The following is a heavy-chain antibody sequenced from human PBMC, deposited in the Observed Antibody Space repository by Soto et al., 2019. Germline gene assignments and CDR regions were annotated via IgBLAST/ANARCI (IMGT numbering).Heavy chain of an antibody. J-gene: IGHJ5*02. Sequence: PSETLSLTCAVSGYSISSGYYWGWIRQPPGKGLEWIGSIYHSGSTYYNPSLKSRVTISVDTSKNQFSLKLSSVTAADTAVYYCARSRSWSNWFDPWGQGTLVTVSS. CDR1: GYSISSGYY. CDR2: IYHSGST. D-gene: IGHD6-13*01. V-gene: IGHV4-38-2*01. CDR3: ARSRSWSNWFDP.